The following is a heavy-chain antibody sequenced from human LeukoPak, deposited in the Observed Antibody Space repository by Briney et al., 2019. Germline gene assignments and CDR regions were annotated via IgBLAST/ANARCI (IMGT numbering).Heavy chain of an antibody. Sequence: GSLRLSCAASGFTFSSYAMHWVRQAPGKGLEWVAVISYDGSNKYYADSVKGRFTISRDNSKNTLYLQMNSLRAEDTAVYYCARDGSGSYMDYWGQGTLATVSS. CDR2: ISYDGSNK. CDR1: GFTFSSYA. J-gene: IGHJ4*02. CDR3: ARDGSGSYMDY. V-gene: IGHV3-30-3*01. D-gene: IGHD1-26*01.